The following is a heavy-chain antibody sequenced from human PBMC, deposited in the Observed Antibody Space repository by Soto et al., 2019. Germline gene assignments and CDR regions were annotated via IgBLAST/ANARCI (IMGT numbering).Heavy chain of an antibody. V-gene: IGHV1-18*01. J-gene: IGHJ4*02. Sequence: QVQLVQSGAEVKKPGASVKVSCTASGYTFASYGITWVRQXPGQGLGWMGWISAYNGNTNYAQKHQGRVTMTTDTSTXTXYXXXXXXXXXDTAVYYCARDRGVGADYWCQGTLVTVSS. CDR3: ARDRGVGADY. D-gene: IGHD1-26*01. CDR2: ISAYNGNT. CDR1: GYTFASYG.